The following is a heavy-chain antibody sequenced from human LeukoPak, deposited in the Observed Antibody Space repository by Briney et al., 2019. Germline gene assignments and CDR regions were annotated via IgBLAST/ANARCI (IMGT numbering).Heavy chain of an antibody. CDR1: GIPLSNYG. V-gene: IGHV3-23*01. CDR3: AKRGVVIRVFLVGFHKEAYYFDS. J-gene: IGHJ4*02. Sequence: GGSLSLSCAVSGIPLSNYGMSWVRQAPGKGLEWVAGLSGSGGGTNYADSVQGRFTISRDNPKNTLYLQMNSLRAEDTAVYFCAKRGVVIRVFLVGFHKEAYYFDSWGQGALVTVSS. CDR2: LSGSGGGT. D-gene: IGHD3-10*01.